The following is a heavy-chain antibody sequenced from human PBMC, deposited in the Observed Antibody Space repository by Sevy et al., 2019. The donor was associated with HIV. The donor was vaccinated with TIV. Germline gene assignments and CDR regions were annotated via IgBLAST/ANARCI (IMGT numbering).Heavy chain of an antibody. Sequence: ASVKVSCKASGYTFTSYGISWVRQAPGQGLEWMGWISAYNGNTNYAQKLQGRVTMTTDTSTSTAYMELRSLRSDDTAVYYCAGDQKYSDIVVVVARWFDPWGQGTLVTVSS. D-gene: IGHD2-15*01. J-gene: IGHJ5*02. CDR1: GYTFTSYG. CDR2: ISAYNGNT. CDR3: AGDQKYSDIVVVVARWFDP. V-gene: IGHV1-18*01.